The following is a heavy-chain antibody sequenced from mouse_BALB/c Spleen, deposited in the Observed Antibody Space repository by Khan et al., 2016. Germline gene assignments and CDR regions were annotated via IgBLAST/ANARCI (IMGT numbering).Heavy chain of an antibody. Sequence: EVQLQESGPGLVKPSQSLSLTCTVTGYSITSDYAWNWIRQFPGNKLEWMGYISYSGSTSYNPSLKSRISITRDTSKNQFFLQLNSVTTEDTATYDCAREDEDYFDYLGQGTTLTVSS. J-gene: IGHJ2*01. CDR2: ISYSGST. CDR3: AREDEDYFDY. V-gene: IGHV3-2*02. CDR1: GYSITSDYA.